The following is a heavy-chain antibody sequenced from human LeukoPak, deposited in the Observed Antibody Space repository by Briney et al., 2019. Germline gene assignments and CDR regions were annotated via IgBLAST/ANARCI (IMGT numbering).Heavy chain of an antibody. Sequence: SETLFLTCTVSVVPISSFLWSWIRQPAGKGQERIGRVHTSGTSNYNPSLESRVTMSGDTSKNQFSLSLSSVTAADTAVYYCARDDYYDSSGYSYFDYWGQGTLVTVSA. J-gene: IGHJ4*02. D-gene: IGHD3-22*01. CDR1: VVPISSFL. CDR3: ARDDYYDSSGYSYFDY. CDR2: VHTSGTS. V-gene: IGHV4-4*07.